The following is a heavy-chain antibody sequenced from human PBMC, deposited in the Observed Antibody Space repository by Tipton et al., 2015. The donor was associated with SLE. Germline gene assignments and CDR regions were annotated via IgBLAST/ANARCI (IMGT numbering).Heavy chain of an antibody. CDR3: ARDIGPHSESYYDWFDP. J-gene: IGHJ5*02. V-gene: IGHV4-61*01. D-gene: IGHD1-26*01. CDR1: GASISSDRHY. CDR2: IYSSGST. Sequence: TLSLTCTVSGASISSDRHYWSWIRQSPGKGLEWIGYIYSSGSTTYNPSLKSRVTMSVDTSKNQFSLKLSSVTAADTAVYYCARDIGPHSESYYDWFDPWGQGTLVTVSS.